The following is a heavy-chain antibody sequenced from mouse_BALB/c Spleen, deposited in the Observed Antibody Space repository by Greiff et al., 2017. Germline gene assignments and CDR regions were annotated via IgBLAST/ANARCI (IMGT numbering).Heavy chain of an antibody. D-gene: IGHD2-14*01. CDR1: GFNIKDTY. Sequence: VHVKQSGAELVKPGASVKLSCTASGFNIKDTYMHWVKQRPEQGLEWIGRIDPANGNTKYDPKFQGKATITADTSSNTAYLQLSSLTSEDTAVYYCALSYYRYDDAMDYWGQGTSVTVSS. CDR3: ALSYYRYDDAMDY. J-gene: IGHJ4*01. CDR2: IDPANGNT. V-gene: IGHV14-3*02.